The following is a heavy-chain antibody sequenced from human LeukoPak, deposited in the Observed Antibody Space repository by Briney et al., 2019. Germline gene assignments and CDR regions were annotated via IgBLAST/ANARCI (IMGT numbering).Heavy chain of an antibody. CDR1: GFSLSSHS. CDR2: ISESSRDI. Sequence: GGSLRLSCAASGFSLSSHSMNWVRQAPGKGLEWVSSISESSRDIYYADSVRGRFTISRDNARNSLDLQMNSLRAEDTAVYYCARETQWEAFDYWGQGTLVTVSS. D-gene: IGHD1-26*01. V-gene: IGHV3-21*01. J-gene: IGHJ4*02. CDR3: ARETQWEAFDY.